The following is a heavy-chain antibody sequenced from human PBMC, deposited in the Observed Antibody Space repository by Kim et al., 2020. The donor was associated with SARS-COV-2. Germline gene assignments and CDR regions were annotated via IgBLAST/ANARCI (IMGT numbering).Heavy chain of an antibody. J-gene: IGHJ4*02. CDR3: AKDREIVVVPAAGGIDY. D-gene: IGHD2-2*01. V-gene: IGHV3-30*18. CDR1: GFTFSSYG. CDR2: ISYDGSNK. Sequence: GGSLRLSCAASGFTFSSYGMHWVRQAPGKGLEWVAVISYDGSNKYYADSVKGRFTISRDNSKNTLYLQMNSLRAEDTAVYYCAKDREIVVVPAAGGIDYWGQGTLVTVSS.